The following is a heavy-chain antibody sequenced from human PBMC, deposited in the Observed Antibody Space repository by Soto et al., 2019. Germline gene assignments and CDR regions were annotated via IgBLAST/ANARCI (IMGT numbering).Heavy chain of an antibody. D-gene: IGHD3-22*01. Sequence: NPSETLSLTCAVSGGSIDSGGFSWNWIRQPPGKGLEWIGYIYQSGGTLYNPSLKSRVTISVDRSKNQFSLNMSSVTAADTAVYYCARDSLSGYYFDYWGLGTLVTVSS. CDR2: IYQSGGT. V-gene: IGHV4-30-2*01. CDR1: GGSIDSGGFS. J-gene: IGHJ4*02. CDR3: ARDSLSGYYFDY.